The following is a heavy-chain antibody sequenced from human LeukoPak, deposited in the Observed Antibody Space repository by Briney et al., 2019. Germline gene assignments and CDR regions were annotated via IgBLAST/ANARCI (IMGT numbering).Heavy chain of an antibody. J-gene: IGHJ5*02. V-gene: IGHV3-23*01. CDR1: GFTFSSYG. CDR3: AKDDITMIPWWFDP. CDR2: ISGGVGST. Sequence: GGTLRLSCAASGFTFSSYGMSWVRQAPGKGLEWVSAISGGVGSTYYADSVKGRFTISRDNSKNTLYLQMNSLRAEDTAVYYCAKDDITMIPWWFDPWGQGTLVTVSS. D-gene: IGHD3-22*01.